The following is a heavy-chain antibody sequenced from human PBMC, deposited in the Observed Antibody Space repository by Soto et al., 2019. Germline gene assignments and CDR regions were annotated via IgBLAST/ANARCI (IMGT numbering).Heavy chain of an antibody. CDR2: IYTSGNT. D-gene: IGHD1-26*01. CDR1: GASISDYY. Sequence: PSETLSLTCNVSGASISDYYWSWIRQPPGKGLEWIGYIYTSGNTNYNPSLKRRVTISVDTSKNQFSLKLRSVTAADTAVYYCASHVGSGYYDYWGQGTLVTVSS. V-gene: IGHV4-59*13. J-gene: IGHJ4*02. CDR3: ASHVGSGYYDY.